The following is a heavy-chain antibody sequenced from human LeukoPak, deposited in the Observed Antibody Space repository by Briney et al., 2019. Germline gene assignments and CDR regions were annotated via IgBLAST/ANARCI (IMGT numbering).Heavy chain of an antibody. J-gene: IGHJ4*02. CDR1: GYTFTNYG. CDR2: ISAKNGNT. CDR3: ARDRQDYYDSSGYFGN. Sequence: VASVKVSCKASGYTFTNYGISWVRQAPGQGLQWMGWISAKNGNTKYAEKFQGRGTMTTDTSTNTAYMELRSLRSDDTAVYYCARDRQDYYDSSGYFGNWGQGTLVTVSS. D-gene: IGHD3-22*01. V-gene: IGHV1-18*01.